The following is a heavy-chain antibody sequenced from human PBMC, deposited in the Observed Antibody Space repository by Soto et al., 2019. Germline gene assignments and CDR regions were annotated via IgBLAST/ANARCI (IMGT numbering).Heavy chain of an antibody. CDR2: IYYSGST. J-gene: IGHJ4*02. D-gene: IGHD1-26*01. CDR3: ARAEGATMKAIYFDY. CDR1: GGSISSGGYY. V-gene: IGHV4-31*03. Sequence: SETLSLTCTVSGGSISSGGYYWSWIRQHPGKGLEWIGYIYYSGSTYYNPSLKSRVTISVDTSKNQFSLKLSSVTAADTAVYYCARAEGATMKAIYFDYWGQGTLGTVSS.